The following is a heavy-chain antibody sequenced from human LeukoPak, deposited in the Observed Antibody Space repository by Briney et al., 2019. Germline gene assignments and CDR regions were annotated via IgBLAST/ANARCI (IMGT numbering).Heavy chain of an antibody. CDR3: ARAQGVVVYYFDY. D-gene: IGHD2-2*01. CDR1: GFTFSSYS. J-gene: IGHJ4*02. CDR2: ISSSSSYI. V-gene: IGHV3-21*01. Sequence: SGGSLRLSCAASGFTFSSYSMNWVRQAPGKGLEWVSSISSSSSYIYYADSVKGRFTISRDNAKNSLYLQMNSLRAEDTAVYYCARAQGVVVYYFDYWGQGTLVTVSS.